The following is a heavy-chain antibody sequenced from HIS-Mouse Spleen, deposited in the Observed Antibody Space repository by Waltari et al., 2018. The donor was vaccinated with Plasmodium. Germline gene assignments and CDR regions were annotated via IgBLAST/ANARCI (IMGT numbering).Heavy chain of an antibody. V-gene: IGHV3-7*01. J-gene: IGHJ2*01. D-gene: IGHD6-13*01. Sequence: EVQLVESGGGLVQPGGSLSLSCAASGFPFSSYWMRWVRQAPGKGQEWVANIKQDGSEKYYVDSVKGRFTISRDNAKNSLYLQMNSLRAEDTAVYYCASSWYWYFDLWGRGTLVTVSS. CDR3: ASSWYWYFDL. CDR2: IKQDGSEK. CDR1: GFPFSSYW.